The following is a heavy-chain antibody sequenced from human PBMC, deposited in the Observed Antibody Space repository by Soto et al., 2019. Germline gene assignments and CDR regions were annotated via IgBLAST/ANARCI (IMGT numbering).Heavy chain of an antibody. Sequence: GGSLRLSCAASGFTFNNYAMSWVRQAPGKGLEWVSAISRSGDITYYADSVKGRFTISRGNSKKTLYLQMNSLRAEDTAVYYCAKAPFGSSFYYFDFWGQGSLVTVSS. CDR1: GFTFNNYA. D-gene: IGHD6-6*01. CDR2: ISRSGDIT. J-gene: IGHJ4*02. V-gene: IGHV3-23*01. CDR3: AKAPFGSSFYYFDF.